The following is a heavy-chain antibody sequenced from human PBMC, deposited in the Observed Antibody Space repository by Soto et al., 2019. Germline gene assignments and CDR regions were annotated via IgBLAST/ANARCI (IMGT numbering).Heavy chain of an antibody. Sequence: EVHLSESGGGVVQPGGSLRLSCVVSGFTFSDYAMDWVRQAPGKGLEWVSEISATGGTTNYADSVKGRYTISRDNSNNTLYLQLTNLRAEDTAMFYCAKASCAWYGSKNYYFDSWGQGALVTVSS. CDR2: ISATGGTT. J-gene: IGHJ4*02. D-gene: IGHD6-19*01. CDR3: AKASCAWYGSKNYYFDS. CDR1: GFTFSDYA. V-gene: IGHV3-23*01.